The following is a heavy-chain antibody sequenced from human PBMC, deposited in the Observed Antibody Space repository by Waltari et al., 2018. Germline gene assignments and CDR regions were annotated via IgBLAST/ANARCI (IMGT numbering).Heavy chain of an antibody. D-gene: IGHD6-6*01. V-gene: IGHV3-74*01. CDR1: GFTFSSYW. CDR2: INSDGSST. CDR3: ARVGIFLGSSSYYGMDV. Sequence: EVQLVESGGGLVQPGGSLRLSCAASGFTFSSYWMHWVRQAPGQGLVWVSRINSDGSSTSYADSVKGRFTISRDNAKNTLYLQMNSLRAEDTAVYYCARVGIFLGSSSYYGMDVWGQGTTVTVSS. J-gene: IGHJ6*02.